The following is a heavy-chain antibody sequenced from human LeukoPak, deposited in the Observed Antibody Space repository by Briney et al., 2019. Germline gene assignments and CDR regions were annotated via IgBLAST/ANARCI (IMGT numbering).Heavy chain of an antibody. CDR3: AINGYPFDY. CDR2: FDPEDGET. V-gene: IGHV1-24*01. D-gene: IGHD5-24*01. J-gene: IGHJ4*02. CDR1: GYTLTELS. Sequence: ASVKVSCKVSGYTLTELSMHWVRQAPGKGLEWMGGFDPEDGETIYAQKFQGRVTITEDTSTDTAYMELSSLRSEDTAVYYCAINGYPFDYWGQGTLVTVSS.